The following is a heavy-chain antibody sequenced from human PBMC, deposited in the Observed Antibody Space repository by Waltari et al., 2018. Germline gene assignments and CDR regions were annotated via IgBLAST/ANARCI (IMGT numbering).Heavy chain of an antibody. Sequence: QVQLQQWGAGLLKPSETLSLTCAVYGGSFSGYYWSWIRQPPGKGLGWIGEINHSGSTNYNPSLKSRVTISVDTSKNQFSLKLSSVTAADTAVYYCARAALRYYSFDYWGQGTLVTVSS. J-gene: IGHJ4*02. V-gene: IGHV4-34*01. CDR2: INHSGST. D-gene: IGHD3-9*01. CDR1: GGSFSGYY. CDR3: ARAALRYYSFDY.